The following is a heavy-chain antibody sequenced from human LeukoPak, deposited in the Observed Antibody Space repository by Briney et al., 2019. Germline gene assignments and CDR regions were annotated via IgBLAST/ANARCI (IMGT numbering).Heavy chain of an antibody. CDR2: ISGSGGST. Sequence: GGSLRLSCAASGFTFSSYAMRWVRQAPGKGLEWVSAISGSGGSTYYADSVKGRFTISRDNSKNTLYVQMNSLRAEDTAVYYCAKGLTVTTSGLDYWGQGTLVTVSS. V-gene: IGHV3-23*01. D-gene: IGHD4-17*01. CDR3: AKGLTVTTSGLDY. J-gene: IGHJ4*02. CDR1: GFTFSSYA.